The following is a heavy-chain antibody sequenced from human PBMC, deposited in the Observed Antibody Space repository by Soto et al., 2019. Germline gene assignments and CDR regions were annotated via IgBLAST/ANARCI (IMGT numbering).Heavy chain of an antibody. CDR1: GYTFTSYG. Sequence: ASVKVSCKASGYTFTSYGISWVRQAPGQGLEWMGWISAYNGNTNYAQKLQGRVTTTTDTSTSTAYMELRSLRSDDTAVYYCARVAYYYDSSGSFPGPFDYWGQGTLVTVSS. CDR3: ARVAYYYDSSGSFPGPFDY. J-gene: IGHJ4*02. V-gene: IGHV1-18*01. CDR2: ISAYNGNT. D-gene: IGHD3-22*01.